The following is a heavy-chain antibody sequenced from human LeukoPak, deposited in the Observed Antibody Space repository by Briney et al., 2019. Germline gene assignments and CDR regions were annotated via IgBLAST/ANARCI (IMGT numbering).Heavy chain of an antibody. CDR2: IIPIFGTA. D-gene: IGHD6-19*01. V-gene: IGHV1-69*01. J-gene: IGHJ4*02. CDR1: GYTFTHHG. CDR3: ARVVGIAVAEYYFDY. Sequence: ASVRVSCKASGYTFTHHGISWVRQAPGQGLEWMGGIIPIFGTANYAQKFQGRVTITADESTSTAYMELSSLRSEDTAVYYCARVVGIAVAEYYFDYWGQGTLVTVSS.